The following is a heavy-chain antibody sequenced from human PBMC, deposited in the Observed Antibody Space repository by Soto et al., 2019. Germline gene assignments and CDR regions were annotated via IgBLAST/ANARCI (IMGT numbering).Heavy chain of an antibody. CDR2: IFPGDSDT. V-gene: IGHV5-51*01. CDR1: GYNFANFW. Sequence: GESLKISCKGSGYNFANFWIGWVRQMPGKGLEWMGMIFPGDSDTKNSPSLEGQITMSVDKSDSSAYLQWRSLKASDTAIYYCAAVYSTGLDAFDIWGQGTMVTVSS. J-gene: IGHJ3*02. D-gene: IGHD2-8*02. CDR3: AAVYSTGLDAFDI.